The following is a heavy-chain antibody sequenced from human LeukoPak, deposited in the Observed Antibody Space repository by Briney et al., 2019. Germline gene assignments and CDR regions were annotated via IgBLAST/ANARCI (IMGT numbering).Heavy chain of an antibody. D-gene: IGHD5-18*01. CDR3: ARDGGYSADFDH. Sequence: GSLRLSCAASGFTFSSYAMHWVRQAPGKGLEWVAVFWSDGSSKFYADSVKGRFTISRDNTKNSLYLQMNSLRAEDTAVYYCARDGGYSADFDHWGQGTLVTVSS. CDR1: GFTFSSYA. V-gene: IGHV3-33*08. J-gene: IGHJ4*02. CDR2: FWSDGSSK.